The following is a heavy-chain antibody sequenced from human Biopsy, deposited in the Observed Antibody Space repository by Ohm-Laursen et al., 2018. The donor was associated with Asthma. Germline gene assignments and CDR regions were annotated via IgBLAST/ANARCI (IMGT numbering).Heavy chain of an antibody. CDR1: GFVFSQCG. J-gene: IGHJ3*02. CDR3: ARQSGQDYGDSSGFDI. Sequence: SLRLSCAASGFVFSQCGMHWVRQGPGKGLEWAALVSSDGHNKYYEDSVKGRFTISRDNSRKRLYLQINRLTVEDSAVYFCARQSGQDYGDSSGFDIWGQGTNVAVSS. V-gene: IGHV3-30*03. D-gene: IGHD3-22*01. CDR2: VSSDGHNK.